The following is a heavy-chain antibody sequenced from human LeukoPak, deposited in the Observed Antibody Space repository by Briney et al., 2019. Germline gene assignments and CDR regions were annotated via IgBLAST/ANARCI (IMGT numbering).Heavy chain of an antibody. J-gene: IGHJ4*02. CDR3: AREYRHQPD. V-gene: IGHV1-8*01. Sequence: GASVKVSCKASGYTFTSYDINWVRQAPGQGLEWMGWMNPNSGNTGYAQKFQGRFTMTWDTSITTAYMELSSLRSEDTAVYYCAREYRHQPDWGQGTLVTVSS. D-gene: IGHD5-12*01. CDR2: MNPNSGNT. CDR1: GYTFTSYD.